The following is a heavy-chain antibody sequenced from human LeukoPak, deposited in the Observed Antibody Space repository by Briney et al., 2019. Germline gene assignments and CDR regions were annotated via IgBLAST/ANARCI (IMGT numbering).Heavy chain of an antibody. D-gene: IGHD2-2*01. Sequence: GGSLRLSCAASGFTFDDYAMHWVRQAPGKGLEWVSGISWNSGSIGYADSVKGRFTISRDNAKNSLYLQMNGLRAEDTALYYCAKDIGHIVVVPAAIPYYYGMDVWGQGTTVTVSS. V-gene: IGHV3-9*01. CDR1: GFTFDDYA. CDR3: AKDIGHIVVVPAAIPYYYGMDV. CDR2: ISWNSGSI. J-gene: IGHJ6*02.